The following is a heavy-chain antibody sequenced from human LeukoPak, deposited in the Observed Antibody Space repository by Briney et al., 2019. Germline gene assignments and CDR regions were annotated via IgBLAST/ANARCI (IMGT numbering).Heavy chain of an antibody. CDR3: ARGDYDSSGYYYN. J-gene: IGHJ4*02. D-gene: IGHD3-22*01. CDR1: GGTFSSYA. CDR2: IIPIFGTA. V-gene: IGHV1-69*05. Sequence: GASVKVSCKASGGTFSSYAISWVRQAPGQGLEWMGRIIPIFGTANYAQKFQGRVTITTDESTSTAYMELSSLRSEDTAVYYCARGDYDSSGYYYNWGQGTLVTVSS.